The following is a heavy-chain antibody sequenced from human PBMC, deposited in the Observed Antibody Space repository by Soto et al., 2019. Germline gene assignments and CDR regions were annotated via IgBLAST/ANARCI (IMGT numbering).Heavy chain of an antibody. D-gene: IGHD5-18*01. CDR3: AIVVDTAMVWYYFDG. J-gene: IGHJ4*02. V-gene: IGHV4-61*01. Sequence: SATLSLTCTLSGGSVISGSYYWSWIRQPPGKGLEWIGYIYYSGSTNYNPSLKSRVTISVDTSKNQFSLKLSSVTAADTAVYYCAIVVDTAMVWYYFDGWGQGARVTV. CDR2: IYYSGST. CDR1: GGSVISGSYY.